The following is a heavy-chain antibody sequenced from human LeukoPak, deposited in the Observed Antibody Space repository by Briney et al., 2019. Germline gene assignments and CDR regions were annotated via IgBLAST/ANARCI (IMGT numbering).Heavy chain of an antibody. Sequence: GGSLRLSCAASGFTFSNYGMHWVRQAPGKGLEWVAVIWYDGSNKYYADSVKGRFTISRDNSKNTLYLQMNSLGAEDTAVYYCARVPYCSSTSCYILDYWGQGILVSVSS. J-gene: IGHJ4*02. CDR3: ARVPYCSSTSCYILDY. D-gene: IGHD2-2*02. CDR1: GFTFSNYG. CDR2: IWYDGSNK. V-gene: IGHV3-33*01.